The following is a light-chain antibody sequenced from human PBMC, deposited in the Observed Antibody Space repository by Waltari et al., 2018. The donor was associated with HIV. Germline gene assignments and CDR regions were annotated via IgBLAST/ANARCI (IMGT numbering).Light chain of an antibody. J-gene: IGLJ1*01. Sequence: QSALTQPASVSGPPGQAIPISCTGTRSDVGGYNYVSWYQQHPGKAPKLMIYEVSNRPSGVSNRFSGSKSGNTASLTISGLQAEDEADYYCSSYTSSSTLVFGTGTKVTVL. V-gene: IGLV2-14*01. CDR1: RSDVGGYNY. CDR3: SSYTSSSTLV. CDR2: EVS.